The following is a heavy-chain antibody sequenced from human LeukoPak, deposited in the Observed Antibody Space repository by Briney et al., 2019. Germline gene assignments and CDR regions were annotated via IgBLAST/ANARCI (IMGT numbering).Heavy chain of an antibody. CDR2: IIPIFGTA. Sequence: ASVKVSCKASGGTFSSYAISWVRQAPGQGLEWMGGIIPIFGTANYAQKFQGRVTITADESTSTAYMELSSLRSEDTAVYYCAREDSSSYNAFDNWGQGTLVTVSS. J-gene: IGHJ4*02. CDR3: AREDSSSYNAFDN. V-gene: IGHV1-69*13. D-gene: IGHD3-10*01. CDR1: GGTFSSYA.